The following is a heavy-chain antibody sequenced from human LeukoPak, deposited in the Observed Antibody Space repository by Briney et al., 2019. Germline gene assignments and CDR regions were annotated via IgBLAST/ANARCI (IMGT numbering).Heavy chain of an antibody. CDR2: INHSGTT. CDR3: ARARTGYSSSWYMSWFDP. Sequence: SETLSLTCAGYGGTFSGYYWSWIRQPPGKGLEWIGEINHSGTTNYNPSLKSRVAISVDTSKNQFSLKLSSVTAADTAVYYCARARTGYSSSWYMSWFDPWGQGTLVTVSS. D-gene: IGHD6-13*01. CDR1: GGTFSGYY. V-gene: IGHV4-34*01. J-gene: IGHJ5*02.